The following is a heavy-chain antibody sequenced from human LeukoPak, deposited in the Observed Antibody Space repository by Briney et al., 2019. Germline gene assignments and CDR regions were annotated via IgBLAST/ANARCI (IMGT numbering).Heavy chain of an antibody. V-gene: IGHV3-23*01. D-gene: IGHD3-9*01. CDR3: AKNPSPTYYDILTGYGIDI. Sequence: GGSLRLSCTVSGFSLSSYALSWVRRAPGKGLEWVSAISGSGGSTYYADSVKGRFTISRDNSKNTLYLQMNSLRAEDTAVYYCAKNPSPTYYDILTGYGIDIWGQGTMVTVSS. CDR1: GFSLSSYA. J-gene: IGHJ3*02. CDR2: ISGSGGST.